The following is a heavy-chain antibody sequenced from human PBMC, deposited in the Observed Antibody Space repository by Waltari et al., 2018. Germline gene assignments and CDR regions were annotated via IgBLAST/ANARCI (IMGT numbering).Heavy chain of an antibody. CDR2: SYSGGST. J-gene: IGHJ4*02. CDR1: GFTVSSNY. CDR3: AREMATITSTHYFDY. Sequence: EVQLVETGGGLIQPGGSLRLSCAASGFTVSSNYMSWVRQAPGKGLEWVSVSYSGGSTYYADSVKGRFTISRDNSKNTLYLQMNSLRAEDTAVYYCAREMATITSTHYFDYWGQGTLVTVSS. V-gene: IGHV3-53*02. D-gene: IGHD5-12*01.